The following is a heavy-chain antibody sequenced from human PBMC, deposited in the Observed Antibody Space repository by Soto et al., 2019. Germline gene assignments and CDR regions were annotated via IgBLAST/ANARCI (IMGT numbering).Heavy chain of an antibody. Sequence: SQTLSLTCAISGDSVSSNSAAWNWIRQSPSRGLEWLGRTYYRSKWYNDYAVSVKSRITINPDTSKNQFSLQLNSVTPEDTAVYYCARGQAIAAAGTRTYYYGMDVWGQGTTVTVSS. CDR1: GDSVSSNSAA. V-gene: IGHV6-1*01. CDR3: ARGQAIAAAGTRTYYYGMDV. D-gene: IGHD6-13*01. CDR2: TYYRSKWYN. J-gene: IGHJ6*02.